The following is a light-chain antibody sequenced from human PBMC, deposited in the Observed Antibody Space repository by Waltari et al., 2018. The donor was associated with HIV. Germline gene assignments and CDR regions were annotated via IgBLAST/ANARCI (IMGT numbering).Light chain of an antibody. CDR2: DAS. V-gene: IGKV3-11*01. Sequence: EIVLTKSPATLSLSPGERATLSCRASQSVSSYLAWYQQKPGQAPRLLIYDASNRAAGIPARFSGSGSGTDFILTISSLEPEDFALYYCQRRDNWPLTFGGGTKVEIK. CDR3: QRRDNWPLT. CDR1: QSVSSY. J-gene: IGKJ4*01.